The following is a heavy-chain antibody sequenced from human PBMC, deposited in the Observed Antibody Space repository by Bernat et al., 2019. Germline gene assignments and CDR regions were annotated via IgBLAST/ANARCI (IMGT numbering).Heavy chain of an antibody. V-gene: IGHV4-59*12. CDR1: GGSISSYY. J-gene: IGHJ4*02. CDR3: ARDGRNCSGGSCYSGIDY. CDR2: IYYSGST. Sequence: QVQLQESGPGLVKPSETLSLTCTVSGGSISSYYWSWIRQPPGKGLEWIGYIYYSGSTNYNPSLKSRVTISVDTSKNQFSLKLSSVTAADTAVYYCARDGRNCSGGSCYSGIDYWGQGTLVTVSS. D-gene: IGHD2-15*01.